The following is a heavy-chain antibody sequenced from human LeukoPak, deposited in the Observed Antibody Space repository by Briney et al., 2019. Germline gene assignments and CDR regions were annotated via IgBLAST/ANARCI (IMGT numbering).Heavy chain of an antibody. D-gene: IGHD5-18*01. CDR1: GYTFTSHD. Sequence: ASVKVSCKASGYTFTSHDINWVRQATGQGLEWMGWMNPNSGNTGYAQKFQGRVTMTRNTSISTAYMELSSLRSEDTAVYYCARERRVGYSYGFGYWGQGTLVTVSS. J-gene: IGHJ4*02. CDR2: MNPNSGNT. CDR3: ARERRVGYSYGFGY. V-gene: IGHV1-8*01.